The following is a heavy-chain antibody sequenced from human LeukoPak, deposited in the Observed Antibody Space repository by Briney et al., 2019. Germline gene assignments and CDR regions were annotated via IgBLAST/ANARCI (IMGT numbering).Heavy chain of an antibody. V-gene: IGHV3-48*01. CDR2: ISSSSSTI. Sequence: PGGSLRLSCAASGFTVRSSYMSWVRQAPGKGLEWVSYISSSSSTIYYADSVKGRFTISRDNAKNSLYLQMNSLRAEDTAVYYCARGLGSGRHAFDIWGQGTMVTVSS. CDR1: GFTVRSSY. J-gene: IGHJ3*02. CDR3: ARGLGSGRHAFDI. D-gene: IGHD3-10*01.